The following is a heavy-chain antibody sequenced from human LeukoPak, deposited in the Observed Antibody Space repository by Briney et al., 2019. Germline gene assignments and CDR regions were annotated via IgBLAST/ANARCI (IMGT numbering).Heavy chain of an antibody. CDR1: GGSISSSSYY. V-gene: IGHV4-39*01. Sequence: SETLSLTCTVSGGSISSSSYYWGWIRQPPGKGLEWIGTIYYRGSTYYNPSLKSRVTISIDTSKNQFSLKLNSVTAADTAVYYCARPSTYYYDSSYFDYWGRGTLVTVSS. D-gene: IGHD3-22*01. CDR3: ARPSTYYYDSSYFDY. CDR2: IYYRGST. J-gene: IGHJ4*02.